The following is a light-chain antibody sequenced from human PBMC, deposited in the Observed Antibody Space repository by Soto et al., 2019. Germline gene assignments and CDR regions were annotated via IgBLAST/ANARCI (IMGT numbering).Light chain of an antibody. J-gene: IGLJ3*02. Sequence: QSVLTQPPSASGTPGQRVTISCSGSSSNIGSSYVYWYQQLPGTAPKLLIYRNNQRPSGVPDRFSGSKSGTSASLAISGLRSEDEANSYCAAWDDSLSGVVFGGGTELTVL. CDR2: RNN. CDR3: AAWDDSLSGVV. V-gene: IGLV1-47*01. CDR1: SSNIGSSY.